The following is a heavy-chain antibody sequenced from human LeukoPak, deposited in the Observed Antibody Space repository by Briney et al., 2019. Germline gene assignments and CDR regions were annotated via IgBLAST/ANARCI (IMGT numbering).Heavy chain of an antibody. V-gene: IGHV3-48*01. D-gene: IGHD4-23*01. CDR2: ISYSSSPI. J-gene: IGHJ4*02. CDR3: ARAVGNHFDY. CDR1: EFTFSTYS. Sequence: PGGSLRLSCAASEFTFSTYSMKWVRQAPGKGLECVSYISYSSSPIYYADSVKGQFTISRDNAKNSLYLQMNSLRAEDTAVYYCARAVGNHFDYWGQGTLVTVSS.